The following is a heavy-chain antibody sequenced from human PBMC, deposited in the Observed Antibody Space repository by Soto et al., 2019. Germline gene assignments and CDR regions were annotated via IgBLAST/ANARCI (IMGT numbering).Heavy chain of an antibody. CDR1: GFNFSIYG. CDR3: AKDAPGRGWLRHS. J-gene: IGHJ5*02. V-gene: IGHV3-23*01. CDR2: FGGGGGGT. D-gene: IGHD5-12*01. Sequence: GVSLRLSCAAPGFNFSIYGMSWVRQDPGKGLEWVSTFGGGGGGTSYADFVRGRFTMSRDNSNNPLYLEMNHLRAEDTPVYYLAKDAPGRGWLRHSWGLGPLVTVSP.